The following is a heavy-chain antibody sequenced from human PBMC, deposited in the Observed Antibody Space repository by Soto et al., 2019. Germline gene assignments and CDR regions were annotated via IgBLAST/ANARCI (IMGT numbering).Heavy chain of an antibody. CDR3: ARDANPGDGYNILDY. CDR1: GGSISSGDYY. Sequence: PSETLSLTCTVSGGSISSGDYYWSWIRQPPGKGLEWIGYIYYSGSTYYNPSLKSRVTISVDTSKNQFSLKLSSVTAADTAVYYCARDANPGDGYNILDYWGQGTLVTVSS. D-gene: IGHD5-12*01. CDR2: IYYSGST. V-gene: IGHV4-30-4*01. J-gene: IGHJ4*02.